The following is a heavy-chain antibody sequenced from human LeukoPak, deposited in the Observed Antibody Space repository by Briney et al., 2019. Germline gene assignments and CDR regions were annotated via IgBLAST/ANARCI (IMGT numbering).Heavy chain of an antibody. D-gene: IGHD6-19*01. CDR2: INTDGSTT. J-gene: IGHJ4*02. V-gene: IGHV3-74*01. CDR1: GFTFSNSW. Sequence: QPGGSLRLSCAASGFTFSNSWMHCVRQAPGKGLMWISLINTDGSTTIYADSVRGRFTISTDNAKNTLYLQMNSVRPEDTAVYYCARREGSGWYYFDYWGQGTLVTVSS. CDR3: ARREGSGWYYFDY.